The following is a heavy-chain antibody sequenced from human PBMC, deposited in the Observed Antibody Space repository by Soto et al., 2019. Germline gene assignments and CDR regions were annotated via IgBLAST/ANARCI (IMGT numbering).Heavy chain of an antibody. Sequence: SETLSLTCTVSGDSISSSTYFWGWVRQPPGKGLEWIGCIYYSGSTYYNPSLKSRVTISVDTSKSQFSLKLSSVTAADTAVYYCARVYMVRGTIIGYFDYWGQGTLVTVSS. CDR2: IYYSGST. D-gene: IGHD3-10*01. V-gene: IGHV4-39*07. CDR3: ARVYMVRGTIIGYFDY. CDR1: GDSISSSTYF. J-gene: IGHJ4*02.